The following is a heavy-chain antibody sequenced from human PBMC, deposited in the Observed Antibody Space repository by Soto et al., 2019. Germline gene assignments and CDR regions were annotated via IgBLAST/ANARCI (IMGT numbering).Heavy chain of an antibody. CDR1: GYTFTYYE. J-gene: IGHJ5*02. CDR3: ARLSRTTVKEYMS. CDR2: ISAYSGNT. V-gene: IGHV1-18*04. D-gene: IGHD4-17*01. Sequence: GASVKVSCKASGYTFTYYEITWVRQAPGQGLEWMGWISAYSGNTNYAQKLQGRLTMTTDTSTNTAYMELRSLRSDDTAVYYCARLSRTTVKEYMSWGQGTLVTVSS.